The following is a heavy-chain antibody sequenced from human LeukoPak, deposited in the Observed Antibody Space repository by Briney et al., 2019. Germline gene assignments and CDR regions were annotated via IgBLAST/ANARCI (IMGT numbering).Heavy chain of an antibody. D-gene: IGHD6-13*01. CDR3: ARDVPRWTAEQQLQFDY. J-gene: IGHJ4*02. CDR1: GGTFSSYA. V-gene: IGHV1-69*04. Sequence: ASVKVSCKASGGTFSSYAISWVRQAPGQGLEWMGRIIPILGIANYAQKFQGRVTITADKSTSTAYMELSSLRSEDTAVYYCARDVPRWTAEQQLQFDYWGQGTLVTVSS. CDR2: IIPILGIA.